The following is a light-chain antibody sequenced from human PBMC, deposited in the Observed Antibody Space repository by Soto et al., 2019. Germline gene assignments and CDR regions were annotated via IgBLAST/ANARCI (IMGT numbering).Light chain of an antibody. CDR2: NVS. J-gene: IGLJ2*01. Sequence: QSALTQPASVSGSPGQSITISCTGTSSDVGGYNYVSWYQQHPGKDPKLIIYNVSLRPSGVSNRFSGSMSGNTASLTISGLQVQDEAYYYCNSYTISSTLKFGGGTKLTVL. CDR1: SSDVGGYNY. V-gene: IGLV2-14*03. CDR3: NSYTISSTLK.